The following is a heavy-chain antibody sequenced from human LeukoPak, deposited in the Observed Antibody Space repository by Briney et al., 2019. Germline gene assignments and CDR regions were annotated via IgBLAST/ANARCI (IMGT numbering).Heavy chain of an antibody. D-gene: IGHD5-18*01. CDR3: ARGRGYSYPLIPIYYFDY. CDR1: GFTFSDYY. CDR2: ISSSGNTI. J-gene: IGHJ4*02. V-gene: IGHV3-11*04. Sequence: KPGGSLRLSCAASGFTFSDYYMRWIRQAPGKGLEWVSYISSSGNTIYYADSVKGRFTISRDNTKNSLYLQMNSLRTEDTAVYYCARGRGYSYPLIPIYYFDYWGQGTLVTVSS.